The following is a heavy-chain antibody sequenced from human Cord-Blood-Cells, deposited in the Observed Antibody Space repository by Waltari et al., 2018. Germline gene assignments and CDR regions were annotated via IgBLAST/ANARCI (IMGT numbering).Heavy chain of an antibody. D-gene: IGHD3-3*01. CDR2: IYWDDDK. Sequence: QITLKESGPTLVKPTQTLTLTCTFSGFSLSTSGVGVGWIRQPPGKALEWLALIYWDDDKRYSPSLKNRLTITKDTSKNQVVLTMTNMDPVDTATYYCAHRPPNYDFWSGYYDAFDIWGQGTMVTVSS. CDR3: AHRPPNYDFWSGYYDAFDI. V-gene: IGHV2-5*02. J-gene: IGHJ3*02. CDR1: GFSLSTSGVG.